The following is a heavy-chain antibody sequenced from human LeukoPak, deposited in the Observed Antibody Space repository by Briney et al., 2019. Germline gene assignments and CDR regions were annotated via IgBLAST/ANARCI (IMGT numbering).Heavy chain of an antibody. V-gene: IGHV3-48*03. D-gene: IGHD4-17*01. CDR1: GFTFSTYE. Sequence: PGGSLRLSCAASGFTFSTYEMSWVRQAPGKGLEWVSYISSSGSTIFYADSVMGRFTISRDNTKNSLYPQMNSLRAEDTAVYYCARVTTVTTFDYWGQGTLVTVSS. CDR2: ISSSGSTI. CDR3: ARVTTVTTFDY. J-gene: IGHJ4*02.